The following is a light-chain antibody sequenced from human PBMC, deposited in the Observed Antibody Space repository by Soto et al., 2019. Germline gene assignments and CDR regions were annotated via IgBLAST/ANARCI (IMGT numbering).Light chain of an antibody. Sequence: QSALTQPRSVSGSPGQSVTISCTGTSSDVGGYNYVSWYQQHPGKAPKLMIYDVSKRSSGVPDRVSGSKSGNTASLTISGLLAEDEADYYCCSYAGSYTWVFGGGTKLTVL. V-gene: IGLV2-11*01. CDR3: CSYAGSYTWV. CDR2: DVS. J-gene: IGLJ3*02. CDR1: SSDVGGYNY.